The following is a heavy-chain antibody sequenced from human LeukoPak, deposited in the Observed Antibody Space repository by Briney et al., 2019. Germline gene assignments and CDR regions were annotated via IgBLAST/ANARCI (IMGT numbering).Heavy chain of an antibody. V-gene: IGHV3-7*01. CDR2: IKQGGSEK. J-gene: IGHJ4*02. D-gene: IGHD3-10*01. CDR3: ARPTSNMVRGDYFDY. Sequence: GGSLRLSCAASGFTFSSYWMSWVRQAPGKGLEWVANIKQGGSEKYYVDSVKGRFTISRDNAKNSLYLQMNSLRAEDTAVYYCARPTSNMVRGDYFDYWGQGTLVTVSS. CDR1: GFTFSSYW.